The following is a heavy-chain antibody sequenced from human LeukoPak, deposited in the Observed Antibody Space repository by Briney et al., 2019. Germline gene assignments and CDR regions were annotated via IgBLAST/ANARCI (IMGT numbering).Heavy chain of an antibody. J-gene: IGHJ4*02. V-gene: IGHV3-23*01. D-gene: IGHD4-23*01. CDR2: IGGSGVST. Sequence: GGSLRLSCAASGYTFSSYAMSWVRQAPGKGLEWVSSIGGSGVSTCYADSVKGRFTISRDNSKNTLYLQMNSLRAEDTAVYYCAKYDGGNSWVDYWGQGTLVTVSS. CDR1: GYTFSSYA. CDR3: AKYDGGNSWVDY.